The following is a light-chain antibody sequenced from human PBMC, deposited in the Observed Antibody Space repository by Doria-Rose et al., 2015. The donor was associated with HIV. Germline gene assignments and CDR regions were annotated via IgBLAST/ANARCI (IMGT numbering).Light chain of an antibody. Sequence: EIGMTQSPGTLSLSPGERATLSCRASQSVRSNSLTWYQQRPGQAPRLLIYGASNRAIGIPDRSSGSGSGTDFTLTISRLEPEDFAVYYCQHYGNPPLYTFGQGTKLDIK. CDR2: GAS. V-gene: IGKV3-20*01. J-gene: IGKJ2*01. CDR3: QHYGNPPLYT. CDR1: QSVRSNS.